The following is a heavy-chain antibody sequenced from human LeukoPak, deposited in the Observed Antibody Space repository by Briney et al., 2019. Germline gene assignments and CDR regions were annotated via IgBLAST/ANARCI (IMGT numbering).Heavy chain of an antibody. J-gene: IGHJ4*02. CDR2: ISGSGGST. V-gene: IGHV3-23*01. D-gene: IGHD2-15*01. CDR3: AKEGEDIVVVVAAYYFDY. CDR1: GSTFGDYA. Sequence: GGSLRLSCTASGSTFGDYAMSWVRQAPGKGLEWVSAISGSGGSTYYADSVKGRFTISRDNSKNTLYLQMNSLRAEDTAVYYCAKEGEDIVVVVAAYYFDYWGQGTLVTVSS.